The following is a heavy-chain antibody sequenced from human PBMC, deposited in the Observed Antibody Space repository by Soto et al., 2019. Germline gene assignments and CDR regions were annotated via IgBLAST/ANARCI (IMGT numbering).Heavy chain of an antibody. V-gene: IGHV3-23*01. CDR2: VSGSGRST. CDR3: AKEAYSYGSNYFDY. Sequence: EVQVLESGGGLVQPGGSLRLSCAASGFTFSNYAMNWVRQAPGKGLEWVSGVSGSGRSTYYADSVKGRFTISRDNSKNTLYLQMNSLRAEDTAVYYCAKEAYSYGSNYFDYWGQGTLVTVSS. CDR1: GFTFSNYA. D-gene: IGHD5-18*01. J-gene: IGHJ4*02.